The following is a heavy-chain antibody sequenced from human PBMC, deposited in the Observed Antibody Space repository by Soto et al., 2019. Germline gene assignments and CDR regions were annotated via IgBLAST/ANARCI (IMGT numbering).Heavy chain of an antibody. J-gene: IGHJ6*02. CDR3: ARDGSSSWYDINYYYYYGMDV. CDR1: GFTFSSYS. D-gene: IGHD6-13*01. CDR2: ISSSSSYI. Sequence: EVQLVESGGGLVKPGGSLRLSCAASGFTFSSYSMNWVRQAPGKGLEWVSSISSSSSYIYYADSVKGRFTISRDNAKNSLYLKMNSLRAEDTAVYYCARDGSSSWYDINYYYYYGMDVWGQGTTVTVSS. V-gene: IGHV3-21*01.